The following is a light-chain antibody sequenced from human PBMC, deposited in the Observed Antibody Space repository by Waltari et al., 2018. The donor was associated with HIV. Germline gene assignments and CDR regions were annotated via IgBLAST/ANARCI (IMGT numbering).Light chain of an antibody. CDR1: QGVSSN. V-gene: IGKV3-15*01. Sequence: EVVMTQSPATLSVSPGERATLSCRASQGVSSNLAWHQQKPGQAPRLLIYDASTRATGIPARFSGSGAGTEFTLTISSLQSEDFAVYYCQQYNDWPLTFGGGTKVEIK. CDR3: QQYNDWPLT. J-gene: IGKJ4*01. CDR2: DAS.